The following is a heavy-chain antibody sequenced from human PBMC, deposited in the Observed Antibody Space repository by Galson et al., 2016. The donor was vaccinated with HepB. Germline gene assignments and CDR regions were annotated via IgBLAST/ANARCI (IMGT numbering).Heavy chain of an antibody. CDR2: IRSKANNYAT. J-gene: IGHJ4*02. V-gene: IGHV3-73*01. D-gene: IGHD3-3*01. Sequence: SLRLSCAASGFTFSDYPMYWIRQAPGEGLEWVGRIRSKANNYATAYAASVKGRFTISRDDSKNTAYLQMNSLKTEDTAVYYCTSLTIFGVVTNYWGQGTLVTVAS. CDR3: TSLTIFGVVTNY. CDR1: GFTFSDYP.